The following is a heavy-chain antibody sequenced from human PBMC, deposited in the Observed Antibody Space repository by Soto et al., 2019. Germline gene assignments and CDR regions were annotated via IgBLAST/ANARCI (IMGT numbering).Heavy chain of an antibody. CDR3: AKDGGLAHYYYYYGMDV. CDR1: GFTFSSYA. CDR2: ISGSGGST. D-gene: IGHD2-15*01. V-gene: IGHV3-23*01. Sequence: GGFLRLSCAASGFTFSSYAMSWVRQAPGKGLEWVSAISGSGGSTYYADSVKGRFTISRDNSKNTLYLQMNSLRAEDTAVYYCAKDGGLAHYYYYYGMDVWGQGTTVTVSS. J-gene: IGHJ6*02.